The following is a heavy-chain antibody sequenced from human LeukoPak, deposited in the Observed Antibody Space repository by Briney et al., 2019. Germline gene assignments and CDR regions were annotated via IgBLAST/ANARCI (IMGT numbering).Heavy chain of an antibody. D-gene: IGHD4-17*01. Sequence: SETLSLTCTVSGAPITSYYWNWIRQAPGKGLEWHGNIHYRGTTNYNPSLKSRVTLSVDTSKNQFALKVTSVTAADTAVYYCARDEYGDFQGFDYWGQGTRVTVSS. J-gene: IGHJ4*02. CDR1: GAPITSYY. V-gene: IGHV4-59*01. CDR2: IHYRGTT. CDR3: ARDEYGDFQGFDY.